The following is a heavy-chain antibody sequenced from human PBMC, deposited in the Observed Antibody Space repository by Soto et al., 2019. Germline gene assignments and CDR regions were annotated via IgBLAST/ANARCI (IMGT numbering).Heavy chain of an antibody. CDR1: GYTFTGYY. V-gene: IGHV1-2*02. Sequence: GASVKVSCKASGYTFTGYYMHWVRQAPGQGLEWMGWINSNSGGTNYAQKFQGRVTMTRDTSIGTAYMELSRLRSYDTAVYYCARVTVAYYDFWSGPQAWFDPWGQGTLVTVSS. D-gene: IGHD3-3*01. CDR2: INSNSGGT. CDR3: ARVTVAYYDFWSGPQAWFDP. J-gene: IGHJ5*02.